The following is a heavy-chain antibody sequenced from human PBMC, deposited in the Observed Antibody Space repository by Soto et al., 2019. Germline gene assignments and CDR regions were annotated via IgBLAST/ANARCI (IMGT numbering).Heavy chain of an antibody. V-gene: IGHV4-59*08. Sequence: XXTLSLNCTVSGGSISSYYWSWIRQPPGXXXXXXXXXHXXXSTXXQTXXXXXXXIXXXKXXXQLYMKMRSVTAEETAVYYCARRYSSAFDIWGQGTMVTVSS. D-gene: IGHD6-13*01. CDR1: GGSISSYY. CDR3: ARRYSSAFDI. CDR2: XHXXXST. J-gene: IGHJ3*02.